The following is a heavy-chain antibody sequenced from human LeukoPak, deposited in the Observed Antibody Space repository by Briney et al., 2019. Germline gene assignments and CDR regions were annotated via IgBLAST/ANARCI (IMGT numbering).Heavy chain of an antibody. V-gene: IGHV1-18*01. CDR2: INAYNGNT. J-gene: IGHJ3*02. CDR3: AGEVGATSAFDI. Sequence: ASVKVSCKASGYTFTSYGISWVRQAPGQGLEWMGWINAYNGNTNYAQKLQGRVTMTTDTSTSTAYMELRSLRSDDTAVYCCAGEVGATSAFDIWGQGTMVTVSS. CDR1: GYTFTSYG. D-gene: IGHD1-26*01.